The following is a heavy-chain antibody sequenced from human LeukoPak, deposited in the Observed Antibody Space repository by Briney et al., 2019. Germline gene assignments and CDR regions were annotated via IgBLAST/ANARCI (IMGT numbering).Heavy chain of an antibody. V-gene: IGHV3-30*18. CDR2: VSYAGSTT. CDR1: AFTFSNYG. Sequence: PGESLRLSCASSAFTFSNYGMHWVRQAPGKGLEWVAVVSYAGSTTYYADSVKGRFTISRDNSKNTLYLQMNSLRAEDTAVYYCAKEPIPMAGGYYFDYWGQGPLVTVSS. CDR3: AKEPIPMAGGYYFDY. J-gene: IGHJ4*02. D-gene: IGHD6-19*01.